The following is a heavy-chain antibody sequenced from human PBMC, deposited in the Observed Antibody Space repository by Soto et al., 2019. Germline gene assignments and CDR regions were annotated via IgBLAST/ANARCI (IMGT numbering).Heavy chain of an antibody. Sequence: QVQLVQSGAEVQKPGSSVKVSCKASGGTFSSYAISWVRQAPGQGLEWMGGIIPIFGTANYAQKFQGRVTITADESTSTAYLELSSLRSEDTAVYYCARGYYDSSGYYRGGRGAGMDVWVQGTTVTVSS. J-gene: IGHJ6*02. CDR1: GGTFSSYA. CDR2: IIPIFGTA. D-gene: IGHD3-22*01. CDR3: ARGYYDSSGYYRGGRGAGMDV. V-gene: IGHV1-69*01.